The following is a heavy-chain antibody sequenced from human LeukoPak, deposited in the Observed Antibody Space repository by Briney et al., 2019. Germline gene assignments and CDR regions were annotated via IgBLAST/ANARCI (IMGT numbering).Heavy chain of an antibody. CDR2: ISWNSGSI. CDR3: ARAQTYYDILTGYSPGAFDI. Sequence: GGSLRLSCAASGFTFDDYAMHWVRQAPGKGLEWVSGISWNSGSIGYADSVKGRFTIFRDNAKNSLYLQMNSLRAEDTAVYYCARAQTYYDILTGYSPGAFDIWGQGTMVTVSS. CDR1: GFTFDDYA. V-gene: IGHV3-9*01. D-gene: IGHD3-9*01. J-gene: IGHJ3*02.